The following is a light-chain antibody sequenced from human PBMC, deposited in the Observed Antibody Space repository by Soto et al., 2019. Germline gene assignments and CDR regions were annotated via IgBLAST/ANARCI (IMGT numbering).Light chain of an antibody. J-gene: IGLJ3*02. CDR3: QVWDSRSAQWV. V-gene: IGLV3-21*02. CDR1: NIGSKS. CDR2: DDS. Sequence: SYELTQPPSVSVAPGQTARITCEGNNIGSKSVHWYQQRPGPAPVLVVYDDSHRPSGIPERFAGSNSGSTATLTISRVEAGDEADYYCQVWDSRSAQWVVGGGTKRTVL.